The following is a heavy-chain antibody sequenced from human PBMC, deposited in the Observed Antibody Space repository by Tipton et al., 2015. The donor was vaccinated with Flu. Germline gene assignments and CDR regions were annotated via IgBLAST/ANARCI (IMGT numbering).Heavy chain of an antibody. J-gene: IGHJ5*02. CDR3: AKDLVVIVPAASWFDP. CDR2: IYHTGNF. D-gene: IGHD2-2*01. Sequence: TLSLTCTVSGGSISNDYWSWIRQPPGKGLEWIGYIYHTGNFNYNPSLKSRVTISVDTSKNHFSLKLSSVTAADTAVYYSAKDLVVIVPAASWFDPWGQGTLVTVSS. CDR1: GGSISNDY. V-gene: IGHV4-59*12.